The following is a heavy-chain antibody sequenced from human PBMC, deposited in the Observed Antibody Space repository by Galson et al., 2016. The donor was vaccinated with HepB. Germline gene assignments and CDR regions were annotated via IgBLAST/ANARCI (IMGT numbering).Heavy chain of an antibody. V-gene: IGHV1-18*04. CDR1: GYTLTSHA. CDR3: AKAVGGSSVSLPDY. D-gene: IGHD1-26*01. J-gene: IGHJ4*02. Sequence: SVKVSCKASGYTLTSHAIHWVRQAPGQGLEWMGWISAHNGNTNCAQSLQGRVTLTTETSTNTAYMELRSLRSDDTAVYYCAKAVGGSSVSLPDYWGQGALVTVSS. CDR2: ISAHNGNT.